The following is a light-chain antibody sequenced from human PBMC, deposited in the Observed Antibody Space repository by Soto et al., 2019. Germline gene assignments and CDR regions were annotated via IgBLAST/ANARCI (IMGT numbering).Light chain of an antibody. J-gene: IGKJ5*01. CDR1: QGISSY. Sequence: AIRMTQSPSSLSASTGDRVTITCRASQGISSYLAWYQQEPGKAPKLLIYAASTLQSGVPSRFSGSGSGTDFTLTISCLQSEDFATYYCQQYYSYPITFGQGTRLEI. V-gene: IGKV1-8*01. CDR3: QQYYSYPIT. CDR2: AAS.